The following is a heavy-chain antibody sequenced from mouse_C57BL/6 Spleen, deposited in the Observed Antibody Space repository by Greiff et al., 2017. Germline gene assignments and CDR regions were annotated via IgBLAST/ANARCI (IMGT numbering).Heavy chain of an antibody. V-gene: IGHV1-55*01. CDR1: GYTFTSYW. D-gene: IGHD2-4*01. J-gene: IGHJ2*01. CDR3: ASLIYYDYDAYYFDY. Sequence: QVQLQQPGAELVKPGASVKMSCKASGYTFTSYWITWVKQRPGQGLEWIGDIYPGSGSTNYNEKFKSKATLTVDTSSSTAYMQLSSLTSEDSAVYYCASLIYYDYDAYYFDYWGQGTTLTVSS. CDR2: IYPGSGST.